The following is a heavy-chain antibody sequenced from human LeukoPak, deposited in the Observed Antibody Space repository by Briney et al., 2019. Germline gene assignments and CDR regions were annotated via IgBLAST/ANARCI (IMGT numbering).Heavy chain of an antibody. CDR1: GGSISSYY. CDR3: ARKTYESQFDY. J-gene: IGHJ4*02. Sequence: SETLSLTCTVSGGSISSYYWSWIRQPPGKGLEWIGYIYYSGSTNYNPSLKSRVTISVDKSKNQFSLKLSSVTAADTAVYYCARKTYESQFDYWGQGTLVTVSS. D-gene: IGHD5-12*01. CDR2: IYYSGST. V-gene: IGHV4-59*12.